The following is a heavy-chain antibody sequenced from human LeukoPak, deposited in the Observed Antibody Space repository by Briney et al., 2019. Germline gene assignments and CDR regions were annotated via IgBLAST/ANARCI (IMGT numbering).Heavy chain of an antibody. V-gene: IGHV1-69*04. J-gene: IGHJ4*02. CDR3: ARGGASTIAAFRFDY. CDR2: IIPILGIA. D-gene: IGHD6-6*01. CDR1: GGTFSSYA. Sequence: ASVKVSCKASGGTFSSYAISWVRQAPGQGLEWMGRIIPILGIANYAQKFQGRVTITADKSTSTAYMELRSLRSEDTAVYYCARGGASTIAAFRFDYWGQGTLVTVSS.